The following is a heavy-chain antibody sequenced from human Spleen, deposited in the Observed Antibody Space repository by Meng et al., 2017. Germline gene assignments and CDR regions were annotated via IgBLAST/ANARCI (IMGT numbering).Heavy chain of an antibody. V-gene: IGHV7-4-1*02. CDR2: INTNTGNP. D-gene: IGHD3-22*01. CDR1: GYTFTTYT. Sequence: QVLLVQSGSELKKPGASVKVSCKASGYTFTTYTMHWVRQAPGQGLEWLGLINTNTGNPTYAPGFTGRFVFSLDTSISTAYLQISGLRAEDTAMYYCARTKEYYDSSFDLWGQGTVVTVSS. CDR3: ARTKEYYDSSFDL. J-gene: IGHJ4*02.